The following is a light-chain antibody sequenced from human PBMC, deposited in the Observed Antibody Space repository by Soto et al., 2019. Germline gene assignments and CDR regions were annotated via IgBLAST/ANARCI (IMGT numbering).Light chain of an antibody. J-gene: IGLJ1*01. Sequence: QSVLTQPPSVSGAPGQRVTISCTGSNSNIGSNYDVIWYQQLPGTAPKLLIYGNTHRPSGVPHRLSGSKSGTLASLAITGLQPEDEADYYCQSYDSRLSGYVFGSGTKLTVL. CDR3: QSYDSRLSGYV. V-gene: IGLV1-40*01. CDR2: GNT. CDR1: NSNIGSNYD.